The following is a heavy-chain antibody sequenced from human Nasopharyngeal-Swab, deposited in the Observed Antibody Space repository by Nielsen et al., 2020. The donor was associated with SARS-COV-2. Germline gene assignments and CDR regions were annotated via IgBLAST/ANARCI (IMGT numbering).Heavy chain of an antibody. J-gene: IGHJ4*02. CDR1: VSRFSTSW. CDR2: IYPSDSDT. V-gene: IGHV5-51*01. D-gene: IGHD4-17*01. Sequence: SCPFSVSRFSTSWIGWVRQMPGKGLEWMGIIYPSDSDTRYSPSFQGQGPISADKSLPPAYLHWSSLKASDTAMYYCARHARATTVDYWGQGTLVTVSS. CDR3: ARHARATTVDY.